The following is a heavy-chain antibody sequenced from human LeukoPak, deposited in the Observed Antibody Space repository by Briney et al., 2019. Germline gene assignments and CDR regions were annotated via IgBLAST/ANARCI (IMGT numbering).Heavy chain of an antibody. CDR1: GYSFTSYW. V-gene: IGHV5-51*03. Sequence: KPGESLKISCKGSGYSFTSYWIGWVRQMPGKGLEWMGIIYPGDSDTRYSPSFQGQVTISADKSISTAYLQWSSLKASDTAMYYCARPSDYYDSKDAFDIWGQGTMVTVSS. J-gene: IGHJ3*02. CDR3: ARPSDYYDSKDAFDI. CDR2: IYPGDSDT. D-gene: IGHD3-22*01.